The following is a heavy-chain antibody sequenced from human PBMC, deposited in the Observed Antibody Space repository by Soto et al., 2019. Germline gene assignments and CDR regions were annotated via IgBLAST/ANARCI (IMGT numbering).Heavy chain of an antibody. CDR1: GGSISSGDYY. CDR3: ASLSYYYDSSGYYWANAFDI. D-gene: IGHD3-22*01. Sequence: QVQLQESGPGLVKPSQTLSLTCTVSGGSISSGDYYWSWIRQPPGKGLEWIGYIYYSGSTYYNPSLKSRVTRSVDTSKNQFSLKLSSVTAADTAVYYCASLSYYYDSSGYYWANAFDIWGQGTMVTVSS. V-gene: IGHV4-30-4*01. CDR2: IYYSGST. J-gene: IGHJ3*02.